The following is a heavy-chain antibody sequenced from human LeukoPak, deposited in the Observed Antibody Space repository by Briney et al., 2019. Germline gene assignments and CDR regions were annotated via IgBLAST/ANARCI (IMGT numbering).Heavy chain of an antibody. CDR3: ARDPTTVTKGLDI. J-gene: IGHJ3*02. CDR2: ISYIGST. V-gene: IGHV4-59*01. D-gene: IGHD4-17*01. Sequence: SETLSLTCTGSGGSISSYYWSWIRQPPGKGLEWIGYISYIGSTNYNPSLKSRVTISVDTSKNQFSLKLSSVTAADAAVYFCARDPTTVTKGLDIWGQGTMVTVSS. CDR1: GGSISSYY.